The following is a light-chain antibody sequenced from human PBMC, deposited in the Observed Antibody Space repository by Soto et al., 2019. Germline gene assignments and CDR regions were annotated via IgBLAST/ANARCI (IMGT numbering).Light chain of an antibody. J-gene: IGKJ1*01. CDR2: GVS. Sequence: EIVLTQSPAILSVSPGERATLSCRASQRVSSNVAWYQQKPGQAPRLLIWGVSNRATGIPDRFSGSGSGTDFTLTISRLEPEDFVVFYCYQYGSTPPTFGQGTKVDIK. CDR3: YQYGSTPPT. CDR1: QRVSSN. V-gene: IGKV3-20*01.